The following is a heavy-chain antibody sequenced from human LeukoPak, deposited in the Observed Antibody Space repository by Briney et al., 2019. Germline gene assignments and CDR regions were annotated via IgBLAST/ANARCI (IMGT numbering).Heavy chain of an antibody. CDR2: ISSDGSNK. J-gene: IGHJ3*02. CDR3: TTFDM. CDR1: GFTFTNYG. V-gene: IGHV3-30*03. Sequence: QAGGSLRLSCAASGFTFTNYGIHWVRLAPGKGLEWVAVISSDGSNKHYADSVKGRFTISRDDSKSTLYLQMNSLRVDDTALYYCTTFDMWGQGTMVTVSS.